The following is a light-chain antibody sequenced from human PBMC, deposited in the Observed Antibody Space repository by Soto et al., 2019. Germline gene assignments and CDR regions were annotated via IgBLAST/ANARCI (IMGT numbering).Light chain of an antibody. Sequence: EMVLTNSQATLSLSPGERATLSCRPGQMFARVCLAWYRQRPGQAPRLLIYGASPRATGTPDRISGSGSGTDFTLTISRLEPEDFAVYYCQQCGSSRRTFGQGTRVEIK. J-gene: IGKJ1*01. CDR2: GAS. CDR3: QQCGSSRRT. CDR1: QMFARVC. V-gene: IGKV3-20*01.